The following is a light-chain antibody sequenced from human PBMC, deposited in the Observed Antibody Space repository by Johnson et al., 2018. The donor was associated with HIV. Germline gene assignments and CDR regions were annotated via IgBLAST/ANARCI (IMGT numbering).Light chain of an antibody. V-gene: IGLV1-51*02. Sequence: QSVLTQPPSVSAAPGQKVTISCSGSSSNIGNNYVSWYQQLPGTAPKLLIYENNKRPSGIPDRFSGSKYGTSATLGITGLQTGDEADYYCGTWGSSLSAGPYVFGTGTKVTVL. J-gene: IGLJ1*01. CDR1: SSNIGNNY. CDR2: ENN. CDR3: GTWGSSLSAGPYV.